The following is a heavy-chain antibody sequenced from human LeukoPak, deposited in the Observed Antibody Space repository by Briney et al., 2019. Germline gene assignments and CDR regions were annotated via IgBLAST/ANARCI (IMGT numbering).Heavy chain of an antibody. D-gene: IGHD5-12*01. V-gene: IGHV4-34*01. Sequence: PSETLSLTCAVYGGSFSGYYWSWIRQPPGKGLEWIGEINHSGSTNYNPSLKSRVTISVDTSKNQFSLKLSSVTAADTAVYYCARRRGYESSTSWYFDLWGRGTLVTVSS. J-gene: IGHJ2*01. CDR2: INHSGST. CDR3: ARRRGYESSTSWYFDL. CDR1: GGSFSGYY.